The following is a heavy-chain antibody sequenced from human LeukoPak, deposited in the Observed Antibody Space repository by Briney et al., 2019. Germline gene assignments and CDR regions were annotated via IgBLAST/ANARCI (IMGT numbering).Heavy chain of an antibody. CDR2: ISSSSSYI. D-gene: IGHD6-13*01. V-gene: IGHV3-21*01. J-gene: IGHJ4*02. CDR1: GFTFSSYS. Sequence: GGSLRLSCAASGFTFSSYSMNWVRQAPGKGLEWVTSISSSSSYIYYADSVKGRFTISRDNAKNSLYLQMNSLRAEDTAVYYCARVSKQLAFDYWGQGTLVTVSS. CDR3: ARVSKQLAFDY.